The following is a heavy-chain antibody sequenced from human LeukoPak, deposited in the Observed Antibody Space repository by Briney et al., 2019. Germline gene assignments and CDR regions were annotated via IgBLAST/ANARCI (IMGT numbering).Heavy chain of an antibody. V-gene: IGHV4-4*07. D-gene: IGHD1-1*01. CDR3: ASIHQLRGTDVFDL. CDR2: IYSSGDT. J-gene: IGHJ3*01. CDR1: GGSISSFY. Sequence: SETLSLTCTVSGGSISSFYWTWVRQPAGEGLQWIGRIYSSGDTNYNPSLKSRVTLSVDTSKNQFSLRLSSVTAADTSVYYCASIHQLRGTDVFDLWGQGTMVTVSS.